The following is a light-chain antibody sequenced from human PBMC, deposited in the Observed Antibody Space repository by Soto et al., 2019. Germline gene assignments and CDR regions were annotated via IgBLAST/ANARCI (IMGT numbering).Light chain of an antibody. V-gene: IGKV1-5*03. CDR2: EAS. Sequence: DIQMTQSPSTLSASVGDRVTITCRASQSISNWLAWFQRKPGKAPRLLIYEASRLESGVPSRISGSGSGTEFTLTISSLQPDDFATYYCQQYTNYPWTFGQGTKVDIK. J-gene: IGKJ1*01. CDR3: QQYTNYPWT. CDR1: QSISNW.